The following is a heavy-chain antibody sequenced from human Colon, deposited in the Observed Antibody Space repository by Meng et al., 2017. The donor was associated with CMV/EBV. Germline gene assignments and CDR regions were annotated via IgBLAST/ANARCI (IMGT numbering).Heavy chain of an antibody. CDR1: GGSISSYY. CDR3: ARVGGRYNTLGGMDV. V-gene: IGHV4-4*07. CDR2: IYTSGST. J-gene: IGHJ6*02. D-gene: IGHD3-16*01. Sequence: GSLRLSCTASGGSISSYYWSWIRQPAGKGLEWIGRIYTSGSTNYNPSLKSRVTMSVDTSKNQFSLKLSSVTTADTAMYYCARVGGRYNTLGGMDVWGQGTTVTVSS.